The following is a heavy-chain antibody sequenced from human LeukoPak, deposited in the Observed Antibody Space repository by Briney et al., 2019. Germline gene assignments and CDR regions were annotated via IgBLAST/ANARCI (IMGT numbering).Heavy chain of an antibody. Sequence: PSETLSLTCTVSGGSISSYYWSWIRQPPGKGLEWIGYIYYSGSTNYNPSLKSRVTISVDTSKNQFSLKLSSVTAADTAVYYCAREGTSVGSGWYKYFDYWGQGTLVIVSS. CDR2: IYYSGST. J-gene: IGHJ4*02. D-gene: IGHD6-19*01. CDR1: GGSISSYY. V-gene: IGHV4-59*01. CDR3: AREGTSVGSGWYKYFDY.